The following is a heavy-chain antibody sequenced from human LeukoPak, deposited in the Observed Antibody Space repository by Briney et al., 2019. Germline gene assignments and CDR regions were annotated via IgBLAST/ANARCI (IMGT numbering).Heavy chain of an antibody. CDR2: ISSSSSYI. Sequence: GGSLRLSCAASGFTFSSYSMNWVRQAPGKGLEWVSSISSSSSYIYYADSVKGRFTISRDNAENSLYLQMNSLRAEDTAVYYCARTSGCSSTSCDPAAYYYYGMDVWGQGTTVTVSS. D-gene: IGHD2-2*01. CDR1: GFTFSSYS. CDR3: ARTSGCSSTSCDPAAYYYYGMDV. J-gene: IGHJ6*02. V-gene: IGHV3-21*01.